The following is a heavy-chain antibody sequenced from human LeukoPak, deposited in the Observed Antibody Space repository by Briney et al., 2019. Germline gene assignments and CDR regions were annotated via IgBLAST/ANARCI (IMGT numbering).Heavy chain of an antibody. CDR2: ISYDGSNK. Sequence: PGGSLRLSCAASGFTFSSYGMHWVRQAPGKGLEWVAVISYDGSNKYYADSVKGRFTISRDNSKNTLYLQMNSLRAEDTAVYYCAKDEGTRDTAMTLPDYWGQGTLVTVSS. J-gene: IGHJ4*02. V-gene: IGHV3-30*18. D-gene: IGHD5-18*01. CDR3: AKDEGTRDTAMTLPDY. CDR1: GFTFSSYG.